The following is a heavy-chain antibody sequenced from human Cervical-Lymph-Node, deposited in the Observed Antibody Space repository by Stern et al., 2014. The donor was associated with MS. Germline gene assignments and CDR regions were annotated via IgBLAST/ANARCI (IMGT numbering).Heavy chain of an antibody. CDR1: GYAFTKYA. CDR3: ARATHYDPQPRDFYYGMDV. V-gene: IGHV1-3*01. CDR2: IYGGNGNT. D-gene: IGHD3-16*01. Sequence: VQLVESGAEVKKPGASVHVSCKASGYAFTKYAIHWVRQAHGQRLQWMGWIYGGNGNTKYSQTFQGRVTFTQDTSATTAYMEVRSLRSDDTAVYYCARATHYDPQPRDFYYGMDVWGQGTTVIVSS. J-gene: IGHJ6*02.